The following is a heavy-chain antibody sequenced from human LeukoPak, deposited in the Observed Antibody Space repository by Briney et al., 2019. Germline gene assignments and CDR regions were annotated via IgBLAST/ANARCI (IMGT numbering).Heavy chain of an antibody. Sequence: ASVKVSCKASGFTFTSYDINWVRQATGQGLEWMGWMNSNSGNTGYAQKFQGRVTMTRNTSISTAYMELSSLKSEDTAVYYCVRAGKYGDLLGWGQGTLVTVSS. D-gene: IGHD4-17*01. CDR1: GFTFTSYD. CDR3: VRAGKYGDLLG. CDR2: MNSNSGNT. V-gene: IGHV1-8*01. J-gene: IGHJ4*02.